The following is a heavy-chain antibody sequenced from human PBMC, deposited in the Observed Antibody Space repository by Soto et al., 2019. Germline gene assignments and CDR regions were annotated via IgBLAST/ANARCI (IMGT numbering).Heavy chain of an antibody. CDR3: ARDAVPAAMQYYYYYYMDV. CDR2: ISSSSSYI. CDR1: GFTFSSYS. V-gene: IGHV3-21*01. J-gene: IGHJ6*03. Sequence: EVQLVESGGGLVKPGGSLRLSCAASGFTFSSYSMNWVRQAPGKGLEWVSSISSSSSYIYYADSVKGRFTISRDNAKNSLYLQMNSLRAEDTAVYYCARDAVPAAMQYYYYYYMDVWGKGTTVTVSS. D-gene: IGHD2-2*01.